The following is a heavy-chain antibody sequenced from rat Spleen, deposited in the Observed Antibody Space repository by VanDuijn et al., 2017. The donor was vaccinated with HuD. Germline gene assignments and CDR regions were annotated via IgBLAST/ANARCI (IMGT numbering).Heavy chain of an antibody. J-gene: IGHJ3*01. CDR1: GHSITSTYR. D-gene: IGHD1-1*01. Sequence: EVQLQESGPGLVKPSQSLSLTCSVTGHSITSTYRWNWIRKFPGNKLEWMGYINSAGNTNYNPSLKSRVSITRDTSKNQFFLQVNSLRTEDTATYYCARSEGAQYYLPFAAWGQGSLVTVSS. V-gene: IGHV3-3*01. CDR3: ARSEGAQYYLPFAA. CDR2: INSAGNT.